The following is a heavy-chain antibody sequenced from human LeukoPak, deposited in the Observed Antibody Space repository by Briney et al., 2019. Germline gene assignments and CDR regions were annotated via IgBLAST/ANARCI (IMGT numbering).Heavy chain of an antibody. CDR3: ARAQGYCSSTSCYGPSWFDP. J-gene: IGHJ5*02. V-gene: IGHV3-21*01. D-gene: IGHD2-2*01. CDR2: ISSSSSYI. CDR1: GFTFSSYS. Sequence: GGSLRLSCAASGFTFSSYSMSWVRQAPGKGLEWVSSISSSSSYIYYADPVKGRFTISRDNAKNSLYLQMNSLRAEDTAVYYCARAQGYCSSTSCYGPSWFDPWGQGTLVTVSS.